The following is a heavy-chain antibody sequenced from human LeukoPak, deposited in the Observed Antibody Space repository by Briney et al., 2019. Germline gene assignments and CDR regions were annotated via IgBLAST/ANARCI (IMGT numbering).Heavy chain of an antibody. Sequence: KPSETLSLTCTLSGGSISSSSSYWGWIRQPPGKGLEWIGSISYTGSTYYNPSLKSRVTISVDTSKNQFSLKLSSVTAADTAVYYCARVLAAAAHFDYWGQGTLVTASS. CDR2: ISYTGST. CDR1: GGSISSSSSY. D-gene: IGHD6-13*01. CDR3: ARVLAAAAHFDY. J-gene: IGHJ4*02. V-gene: IGHV4-39*01.